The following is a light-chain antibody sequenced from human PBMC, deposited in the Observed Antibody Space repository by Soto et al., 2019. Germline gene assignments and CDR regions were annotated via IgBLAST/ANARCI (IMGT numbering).Light chain of an antibody. CDR2: DIS. Sequence: EVLLTQSPATLSVSSGERATLSCRASQTVSRNLAWYKQRPGQAPRLLIYDISNRATGVPARFSGSGSGTDFTLTISRLQPEDFEVYYCQQYGSLSWTFGQGTKVDIK. V-gene: IGKV3-20*01. J-gene: IGKJ1*01. CDR3: QQYGSLSWT. CDR1: QTVSRN.